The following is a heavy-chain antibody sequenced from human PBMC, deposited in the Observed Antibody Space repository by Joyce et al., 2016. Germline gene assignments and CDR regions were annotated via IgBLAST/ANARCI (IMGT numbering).Heavy chain of an antibody. Sequence: QVRLVQSGAEVKMPGSWVKVSCTASGGSFSAQTFNWVRQAPGQGLEWMGGIIPILGTPHYAQRFRGKVAITADASAQTFFMELRSLTVDDTATYYCASGVAGYRSEATCPRPLDVWGPGTRVIVS. J-gene: IGHJ3*01. CDR3: ASGVAGYRSEATCPRPLDV. CDR2: IIPILGTP. D-gene: IGHD6-19*01. CDR1: GGSFSAQT. V-gene: IGHV1-69*12.